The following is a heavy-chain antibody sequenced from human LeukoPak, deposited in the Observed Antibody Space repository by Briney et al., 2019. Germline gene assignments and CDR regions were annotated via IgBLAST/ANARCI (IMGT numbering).Heavy chain of an antibody. J-gene: IGHJ1*01. CDR3: ASAGYSSGWYQGEYFQH. CDR2: IWYDGSNK. Sequence: GGSLRLSCAASGFTFSSYGMHWVRQAPGKGLEWVAVIWYDGSNKYYADSVKGRFTISRDNSKNTLYLQMNSLRAEDTAVHYCASAGYSSGWYQGEYFQHWGQGTLVTVSS. V-gene: IGHV3-33*01. CDR1: GFTFSSYG. D-gene: IGHD6-19*01.